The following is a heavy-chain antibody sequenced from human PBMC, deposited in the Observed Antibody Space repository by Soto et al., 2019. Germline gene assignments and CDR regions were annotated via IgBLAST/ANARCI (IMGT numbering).Heavy chain of an antibody. Sequence: QVQLVESGGGVVQPGRSLRLSCAASGFTFSSYGMHWVRQAPGKGLEWVAVISYDGSNKYYADSVKGRFTISRDNFKNTLYLQMTSLRAEDTAVYYCAKDLLRPGRAYGMDVWGQGTTVTVSS. V-gene: IGHV3-30*18. CDR3: AKDLLRPGRAYGMDV. CDR2: ISYDGSNK. CDR1: GFTFSSYG. J-gene: IGHJ6*02. D-gene: IGHD6-25*01.